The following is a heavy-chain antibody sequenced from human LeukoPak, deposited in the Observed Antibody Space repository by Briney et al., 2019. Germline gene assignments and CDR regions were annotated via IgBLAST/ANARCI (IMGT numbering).Heavy chain of an antibody. D-gene: IGHD5-12*01. CDR2: VSITGGTT. Sequence: GGSLRLSCAASGFTFSDYAMSWVRQAPERGLEWVSVVSITGGTTYNADSVKGRFTISRDNSKNTLYLQMRNLRVDDTAVYYCAISALRGYFDLWGRGTLVTVSS. CDR3: AISALRGYFDL. V-gene: IGHV3-23*01. J-gene: IGHJ2*01. CDR1: GFTFSDYA.